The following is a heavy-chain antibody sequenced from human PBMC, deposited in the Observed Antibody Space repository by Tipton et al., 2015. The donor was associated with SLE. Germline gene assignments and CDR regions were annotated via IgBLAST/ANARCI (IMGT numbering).Heavy chain of an antibody. Sequence: TLSLTCTVSGGSINNYYWSWIRQPPGKGLEWIGYIYYSGSTNYNPSLKSRVTMSVDTSKNQFSLKLSSVTAADTAVYYCASITIFGVVRFGGQGTLVTVSS. CDR3: ASITIFGVVRF. CDR1: GGSINNYY. D-gene: IGHD3-3*01. V-gene: IGHV4-59*12. J-gene: IGHJ4*02. CDR2: IYYSGST.